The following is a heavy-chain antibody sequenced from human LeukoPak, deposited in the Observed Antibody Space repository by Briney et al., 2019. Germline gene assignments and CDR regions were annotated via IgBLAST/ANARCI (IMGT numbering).Heavy chain of an antibody. CDR3: ARPGIYYGSGSPYFDY. CDR1: GYTFTSYG. J-gene: IGHJ4*02. CDR2: ISAYNGNT. V-gene: IGHV1-18*01. D-gene: IGHD3-10*01. Sequence: ASVKVSCKASGYTFTSYGISWVQQAPGRGLEWMGWISAYNGNTNYAQKLQGRVTMTTDTSTSTAYMELRSLRSDDTAVYYCARPGIYYGSGSPYFDYWGQGTLVTVSS.